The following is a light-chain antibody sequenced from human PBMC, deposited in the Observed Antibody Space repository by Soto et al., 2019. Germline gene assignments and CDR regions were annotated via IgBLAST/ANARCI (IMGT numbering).Light chain of an antibody. CDR1: QSLLHSNGYNY. Sequence: IVLTQSPLSLPVSRGEPASISCRSSQSLLHSNGYNYLDWYLQKPGQSPQLLIYLGSNRASGVPDRFSGSGSGTDFTLKISRVEAEDVGVYYCMQALQTPWTFGQGAKVDIK. J-gene: IGKJ1*01. V-gene: IGKV2-28*01. CDR2: LGS. CDR3: MQALQTPWT.